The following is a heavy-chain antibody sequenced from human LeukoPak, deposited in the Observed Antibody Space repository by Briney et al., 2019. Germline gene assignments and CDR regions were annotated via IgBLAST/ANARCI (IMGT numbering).Heavy chain of an antibody. V-gene: IGHV1-8*01. Sequence: AASVKVSCKASGYTFTSYDINWVRQATGQGLEWMGWMNPNSGNTGYAQKFQGRVTMTRNTSISTAYMELSSLRSEDTAVYYCARGRGQTAGTRKRTFDYWGQGTLVTVSS. D-gene: IGHD6-13*01. CDR2: MNPNSGNT. CDR1: GYTFTSYD. J-gene: IGHJ4*02. CDR3: ARGRGQTAGTRKRTFDY.